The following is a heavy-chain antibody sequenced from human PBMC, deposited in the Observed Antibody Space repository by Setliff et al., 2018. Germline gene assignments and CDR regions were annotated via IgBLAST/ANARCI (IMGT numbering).Heavy chain of an antibody. CDR1: GHLFSISW. V-gene: IGHV5-51*01. Sequence: PGESLKISCKDSGHLFSISWIGWVRQMPGKGLDWMGIIYPGDLQIKYSPSFHGRVTISADKSINTAYLEWSSLEASDTAMYYCASPSAGWTRPSDVWGQGTMVTVSS. D-gene: IGHD3-3*01. J-gene: IGHJ3*01. CDR3: ASPSAGWTRPSDV. CDR2: IYPGDLQI.